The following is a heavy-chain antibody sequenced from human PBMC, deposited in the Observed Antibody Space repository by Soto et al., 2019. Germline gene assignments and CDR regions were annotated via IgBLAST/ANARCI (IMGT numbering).Heavy chain of an antibody. D-gene: IGHD6-19*01. V-gene: IGHV4-39*01. CDR3: ARQELGPGGGSGWYDDDY. CDR2: IYYSGST. CDR1: GGSISSSSYY. J-gene: IGHJ4*02. Sequence: SETLSLTCTVSGGSISSSSYYWGWIRQPPGKGLEWIGSIYYSGSTYYNPSLKSRVTISVDTSKNQFSLKLSSVTAADTAVYYCARQELGPGGGSGWYDDDYWGQGTLVTVSS.